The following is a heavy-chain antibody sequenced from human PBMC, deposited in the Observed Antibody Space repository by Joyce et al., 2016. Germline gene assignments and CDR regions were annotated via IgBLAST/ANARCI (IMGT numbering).Heavy chain of an antibody. CDR2: ISNNGGST. CDR3: VKDSRGYSSGWYFDY. V-gene: IGHV3-64D*06. D-gene: IGHD6-19*01. Sequence: EVQLVESGGGLVQPGGSLRLSCSASGFIFSSYAMHWVRPAAGKGLEYVSAISNNGGSTYYADSVKGRVAISRDNSKNTLYLQMSSLRADDTAVYYCVKDSRGYSSGWYFDYWGQGTLVTVSS. J-gene: IGHJ4*02. CDR1: GFIFSSYA.